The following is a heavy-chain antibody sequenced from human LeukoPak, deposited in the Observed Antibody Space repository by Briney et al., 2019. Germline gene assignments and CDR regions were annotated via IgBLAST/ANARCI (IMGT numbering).Heavy chain of an antibody. CDR2: ISGSGGST. Sequence: GGSLRLSCAASGFTFSSYAMSWVRQAPGKGLEWVSAISGSGGSTYYADSVKGRFTIARDNSKNTLYLQMNSLRAEDTAVYYCAKVGYSSSWYRYWGQGTLVTVSS. CDR3: AKVGYSSSWYRY. V-gene: IGHV3-23*01. D-gene: IGHD6-13*01. J-gene: IGHJ4*02. CDR1: GFTFSSYA.